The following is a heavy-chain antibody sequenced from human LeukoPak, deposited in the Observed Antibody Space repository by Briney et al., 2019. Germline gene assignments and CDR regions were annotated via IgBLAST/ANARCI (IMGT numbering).Heavy chain of an antibody. J-gene: IGHJ4*02. V-gene: IGHV3-30*18. CDR2: ISYDGSNK. Sequence: PGGSLRLSCAASGFTFSSYGMHWVRQAPGKGLEWVAVISYDGSNKYYADSVKGRFTISRDNSKNTLYLQMNSLRAEDTAVYYCAKDRRISGYDQPDYWGQGTLVTVSS. D-gene: IGHD5-12*01. CDR3: AKDRRISGYDQPDY. CDR1: GFTFSSYG.